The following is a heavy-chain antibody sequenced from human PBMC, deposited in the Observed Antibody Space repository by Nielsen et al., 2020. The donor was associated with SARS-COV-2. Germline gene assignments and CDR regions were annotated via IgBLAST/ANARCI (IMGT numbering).Heavy chain of an antibody. CDR1: GFTFSDYY. J-gene: IGHJ6*02. CDR2: LSSRGSTI. Sequence: GESLKISCAASGFTFSDYYMSWIRQAPGKGLEWVSYLSSRGSTIYYADSVKGRFTISRDNAKNSLYLQMNSLRAEDTAVYYCARDRSPVAGGMDVWGQGTTVTVSS. D-gene: IGHD6-19*01. CDR3: ARDRSPVAGGMDV. V-gene: IGHV3-11*04.